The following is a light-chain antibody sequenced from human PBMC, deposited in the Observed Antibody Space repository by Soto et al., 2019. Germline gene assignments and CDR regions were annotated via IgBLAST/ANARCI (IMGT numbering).Light chain of an antibody. CDR1: QSVSSNY. J-gene: IGKJ4*01. CDR3: EQYDNSPLT. CDR2: CAS. V-gene: IGKV3-20*01. Sequence: DTVLTQSPGTLSLSPGERATLSCRASQSVSSNYLAWYQRKPGQAPRLLIYCASNRATGIPDRFSGSGSGTDFPLTISRLEPEDFAVYYCEQYDNSPLTFGGGTK.